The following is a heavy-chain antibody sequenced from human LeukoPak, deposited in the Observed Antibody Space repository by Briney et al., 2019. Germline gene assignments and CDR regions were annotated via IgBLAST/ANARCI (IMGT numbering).Heavy chain of an antibody. CDR1: GLTFSSYS. V-gene: IGHV3-21*01. CDR2: ISSSSSYI. D-gene: IGHD3-16*02. J-gene: IGHJ5*02. Sequence: GGSLRLSCAASGLTFSSYSMNWVRQAPGKGLEWVSSISSSSSYIYYADAVKGRFTISRDNAKNSLYLRMKSLGAEHTAVYYCARAVLHLGELSPPAWFDPCGQGTLVTVST. CDR3: ARAVLHLGELSPPAWFDP.